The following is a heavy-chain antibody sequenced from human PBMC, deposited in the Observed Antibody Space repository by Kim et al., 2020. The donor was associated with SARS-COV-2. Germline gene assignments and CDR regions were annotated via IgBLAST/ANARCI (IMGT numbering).Heavy chain of an antibody. D-gene: IGHD3-16*02. Sequence: GGSLRLSCAASGFTVSSNYISWVRQAPGKGLEWVSVIYSGGSTYYADSVKGRFTISRDNSKNTLYLQMNSLRAEDTAVYYCARDSFKYYDYVWGSYRSTDYWGQGTLVTVSS. CDR2: IYSGGST. J-gene: IGHJ4*02. V-gene: IGHV3-53*01. CDR1: GFTVSSNY. CDR3: ARDSFKYYDYVWGSYRSTDY.